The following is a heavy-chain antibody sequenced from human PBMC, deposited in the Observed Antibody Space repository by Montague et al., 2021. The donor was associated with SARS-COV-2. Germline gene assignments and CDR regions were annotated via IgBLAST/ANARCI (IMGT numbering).Heavy chain of an antibody. CDR3: ARGNYCSSSSCYNGGFDN. CDR2: VCYRGNT. J-gene: IGHJ3*02. CDR1: GGSIGTGYYF. D-gene: IGHD2-2*01. V-gene: IGHV4-39*01. Sequence: SETLSLTCTVSGGSIGTGYYFWSWIRQSPGKGLEWLGTVCYRGNTYYNPSLKSRVTISVDTSTNQFSLKLTSVTVAETAIYFCARGNYCSSSSCYNGGFDNWGQGTVVTVSS.